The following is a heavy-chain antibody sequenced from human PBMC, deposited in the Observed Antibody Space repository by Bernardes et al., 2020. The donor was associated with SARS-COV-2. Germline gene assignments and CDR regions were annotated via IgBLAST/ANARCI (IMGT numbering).Heavy chain of an antibody. V-gene: IGHV3-74*01. J-gene: IGHJ3*02. D-gene: IGHD2-2*01. CDR2: IKSDGSST. CDR3: GREALYITRQQTDALDI. Sequence: GGSLRLSCAASGFTFSTYWMHWVRQVPGKGLVWVSRIKSDGSSTSYADSVKGRFSISRDNAKNTVYLQMNSLRAEDTAVYYCGREALYITRQQTDALDIWGQGTMVTVSS. CDR1: GFTFSTYW.